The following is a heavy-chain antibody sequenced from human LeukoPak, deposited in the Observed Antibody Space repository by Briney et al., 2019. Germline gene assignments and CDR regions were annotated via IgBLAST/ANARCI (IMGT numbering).Heavy chain of an antibody. CDR3: ARRDCSGGSCYGNY. D-gene: IGHD2-15*01. CDR2: IYPGDSDT. J-gene: IGHJ4*02. V-gene: IGHV5-51*01. Sequence: GASLKISCKGSGSSFTSYWIGWVRPLPGKGLEWMGIIYPGDSDTRYSPSFQGQVTISADKSISTAYLQWSSLKASDTAMYYCARRDCSGGSCYGNYWGQGTLVTVSS. CDR1: GSSFTSYW.